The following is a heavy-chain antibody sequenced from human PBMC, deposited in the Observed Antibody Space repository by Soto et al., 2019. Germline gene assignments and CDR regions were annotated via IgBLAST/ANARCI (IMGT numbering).Heavy chain of an antibody. CDR3: ARSHMVRGVIILPANWFDP. CDR1: GYSISSGYY. Sequence: KTSETLSLTCAVSGYSISSGYYWGWIRQPPGKGLEWIGSIYHSGSTYYNPSLKSRVTISVDTSKNQFSLKLSSVTAADTAVYYCARSHMVRGVIILPANWFDPWGQGTLVTVSS. CDR2: IYHSGST. V-gene: IGHV4-38-2*01. D-gene: IGHD3-10*01. J-gene: IGHJ5*02.